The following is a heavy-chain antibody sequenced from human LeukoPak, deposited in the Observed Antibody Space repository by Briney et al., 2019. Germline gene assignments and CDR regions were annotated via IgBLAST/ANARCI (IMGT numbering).Heavy chain of an antibody. J-gene: IGHJ5*02. V-gene: IGHV5-51*01. Sequence: VSVKVSCRASGYMFNTYGISWVRQVPGKGLEWMGLIYPGYSDAKYSPSFQGQVTLSVDTSISTAYLQLGGLRASDTAIYYCVRFALSSSLDHWGQGTLVTVSS. D-gene: IGHD6-13*01. CDR2: IYPGYSDA. CDR1: GYMFNTYG. CDR3: VRFALSSSLDH.